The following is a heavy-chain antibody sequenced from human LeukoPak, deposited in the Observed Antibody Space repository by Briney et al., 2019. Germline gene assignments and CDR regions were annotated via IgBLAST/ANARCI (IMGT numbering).Heavy chain of an antibody. CDR1: GFTFSSYS. CDR2: ISSSSSYI. J-gene: IGHJ4*02. D-gene: IGHD3-10*01. V-gene: IGHV3-21*06. CDR3: ANWFEIYY. Sequence: GGSLRLSCAASGFTFSSYSMNWVRPAPGKGLEWVSSISSSSSYIYYADSVKGRFTISRDNAKNTVYLQMNSLRAEDSAVYYCANWFEIYYWGQGTLVTVAS.